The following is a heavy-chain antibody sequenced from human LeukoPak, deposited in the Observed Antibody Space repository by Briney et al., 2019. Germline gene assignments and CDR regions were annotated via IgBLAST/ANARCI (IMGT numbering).Heavy chain of an antibody. D-gene: IGHD4-17*01. CDR1: GYTFTSYG. V-gene: IGHV1-18*01. CDR3: ARGPPTVINYYYYYMDV. J-gene: IGHJ6*03. CDR2: ISAYNGNT. Sequence: ASVKVSCKASGYTFTSYGISWVRQAPGQGLEWMGWISAYNGNTNYAQKLQGRVTMTTDTSTSTAYMELRSLRSEDTAVYYCARGPPTVINYYYYYMDVWGKGTTVTVSS.